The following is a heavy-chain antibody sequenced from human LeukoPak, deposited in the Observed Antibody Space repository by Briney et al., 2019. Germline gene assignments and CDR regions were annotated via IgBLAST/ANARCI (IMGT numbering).Heavy chain of an antibody. D-gene: IGHD2-2*01. CDR3: ARGLGYCSSSRCSPGYYMDV. CDR1: GFTFSDYG. J-gene: IGHJ6*03. V-gene: IGHV3-21*01. Sequence: PGGSLRLSCAASGFTFSDYGMNWVRQAPGKGLEWVSRISSSGAYTDYTDSVKGRFTVSRDNAKSSLYLQMNSLGAEDTAVYYCARGLGYCSSSRCSPGYYMDVWGKGTTVNVFS. CDR2: ISSSGAYT.